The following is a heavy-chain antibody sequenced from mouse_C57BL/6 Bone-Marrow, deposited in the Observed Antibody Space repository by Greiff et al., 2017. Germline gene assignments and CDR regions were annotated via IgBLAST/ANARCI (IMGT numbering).Heavy chain of an antibody. CDR3: ARGRLYDGYDYYAMDY. Sequence: QVQLQQPGAELVMPGASVKLSCTASGYTFTSYWMHWVKQRPGQGLEWIGEIDPSDSYTNYTQKFKGKSTLTVDKSSSTAYLQLSSLTSEDSAVYYCARGRLYDGYDYYAMDYWGQGTSVTVSS. D-gene: IGHD2-3*01. CDR2: IDPSDSYT. V-gene: IGHV1-69*01. J-gene: IGHJ4*01. CDR1: GYTFTSYW.